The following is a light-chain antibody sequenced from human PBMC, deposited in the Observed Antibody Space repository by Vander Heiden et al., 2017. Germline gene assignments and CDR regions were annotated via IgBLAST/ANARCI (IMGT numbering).Light chain of an antibody. V-gene: IGKV3-20*01. J-gene: IGKJ3*01. CDR1: QSVSSSY. CDR2: GAS. CDR3: QQYGSSRRLT. Sequence: ALTQSPGTLSLSPGERPTLSCSASQSVSSSYLACYQQKPGQAPRLLIYGASSRATGIPDRFSGSGSGTDFTLTISRLEPEDFAVYYCQQYGSSRRLTFGPGTKVDIK.